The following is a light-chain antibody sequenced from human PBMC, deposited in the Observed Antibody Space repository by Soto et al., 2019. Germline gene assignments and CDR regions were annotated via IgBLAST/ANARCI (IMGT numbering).Light chain of an antibody. J-gene: IGLJ3*02. CDR3: NSYTNNNSQV. CDR2: EVN. V-gene: IGLV2-14*01. CDR1: SSDIGNYIY. Sequence: QSVLTQPASVSGSPGQSITISCSGTSSDIGNYIYVSWYQHHPGIAPKLIIYEVNNRPSGVSNRFSGSKSGNTASLTISGLQAEDEAHYYCNSYTNNNSQVFGGGTKLTVL.